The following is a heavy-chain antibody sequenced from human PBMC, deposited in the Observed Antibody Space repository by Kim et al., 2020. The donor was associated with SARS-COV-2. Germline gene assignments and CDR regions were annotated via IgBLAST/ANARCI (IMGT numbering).Heavy chain of an antibody. D-gene: IGHD3-22*01. CDR1: GGSISSYY. CDR3: ARWSPTLWYDSSGSYFDY. J-gene: IGHJ4*02. CDR2: IYYSGST. Sequence: SETLSLTCTVSGGSISSYYWSWIRQPPGKGLEWIGYIYYSGSTNYNPSLKSRVTISVDTSKNQFSLKLSSVTAADTAVYYCARWSPTLWYDSSGSYFDYWGQGTLVTVSS. V-gene: IGHV4-59*01.